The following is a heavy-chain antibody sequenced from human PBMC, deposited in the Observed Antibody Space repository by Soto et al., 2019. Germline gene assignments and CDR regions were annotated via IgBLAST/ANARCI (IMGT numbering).Heavy chain of an antibody. J-gene: IGHJ6*02. CDR1: GFTFSSYG. V-gene: IGHV3-30*18. CDR2: ISYDGSNK. Sequence: GGSLRLSCAASGFTFSSYGMHWVRQAPGKGLEWVAVISYDGSNKYCADSVKGRFTISRDNSKNTLYLQMNSLRAEDTAVYCCAKDRVVVAATYYYYYYGMDVWGQGTTVTVSS. D-gene: IGHD2-15*01. CDR3: AKDRVVVAATYYYYYYGMDV.